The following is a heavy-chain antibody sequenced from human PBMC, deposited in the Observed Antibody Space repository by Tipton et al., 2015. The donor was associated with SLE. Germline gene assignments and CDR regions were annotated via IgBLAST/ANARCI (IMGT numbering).Heavy chain of an antibody. J-gene: IGHJ5*02. D-gene: IGHD1-1*01. Sequence: TLSLTCAVSGDSISSNNWWTWVRQPPGKGLEWIGDIHHLGTTNYNPSLKSRVSISVDKSKNHFSLKLNLVTAADTAVYYCARGNTTLAGSPLDLWGQGTLVAVSS. CDR2: IHHLGTT. CDR1: GDSISSNNW. V-gene: IGHV4-4*02. CDR3: ARGNTTLAGSPLDL.